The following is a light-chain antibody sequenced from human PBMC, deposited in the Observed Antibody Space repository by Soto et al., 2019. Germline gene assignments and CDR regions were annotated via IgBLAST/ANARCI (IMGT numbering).Light chain of an antibody. V-gene: IGKV1-5*01. Sequence: DIQMTQSPSTLSASVGDRVTITCRASQSISGWLAWYQQKPGKAPKVLIYDASNLESGVPSRFSGSGSGTEFTLTISSLQPDDFATYYYQRYDSYSMYTFGQGTKLEIK. CDR3: QRYDSYSMYT. CDR2: DAS. J-gene: IGKJ2*01. CDR1: QSISGW.